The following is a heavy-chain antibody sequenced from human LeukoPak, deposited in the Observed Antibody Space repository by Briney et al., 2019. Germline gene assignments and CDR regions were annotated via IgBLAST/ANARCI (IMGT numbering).Heavy chain of an antibody. V-gene: IGHV4-34*01. D-gene: IGHD6-13*01. CDR3: ARLLVGRHRPAPGNYMDV. J-gene: IGHJ6*03. CDR2: INHSGST. Sequence: SETLSLTCAVSVGSFSGYYWSWIRQPLGKGLERSGEINHSGSTNYAPSLKSRFTISVDTSKNQFYLQLSSVTAADTAVYYCARLLVGRHRPAPGNYMDVWGKATTVTVSS. CDR1: VGSFSGYY.